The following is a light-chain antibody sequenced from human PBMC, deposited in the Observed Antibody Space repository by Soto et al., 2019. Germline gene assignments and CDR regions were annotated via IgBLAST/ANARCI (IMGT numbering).Light chain of an antibody. CDR2: EAS. V-gene: IGKV1-5*03. J-gene: IGKJ1*01. Sequence: DIQMTQSPSTLSASVGDRVTITCRASQSISSWLAWYQQKPGKAPKLLIYEASNLESGVPSRFSGSGSGTEFTLTISSLQPDDFAIYYCQQSNNYPWTFGQGTKVDIK. CDR3: QQSNNYPWT. CDR1: QSISSW.